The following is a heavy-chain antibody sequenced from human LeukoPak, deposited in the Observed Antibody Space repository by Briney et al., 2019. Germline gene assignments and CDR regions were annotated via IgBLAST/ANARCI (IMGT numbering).Heavy chain of an antibody. V-gene: IGHV4-34*01. Sequence: SETLSLTCAVYGGSFSGYYWSWIRQPPGKGLEWIGEINHSGSTNYNPSLKSRVTISVDTSKNQFFLKLSSVTAADTAVYYCARGGGLEFDYWGQGTLVTVSS. CDR3: ARGGGLEFDY. D-gene: IGHD3-16*01. CDR1: GGSFSGYY. J-gene: IGHJ4*02. CDR2: INHSGST.